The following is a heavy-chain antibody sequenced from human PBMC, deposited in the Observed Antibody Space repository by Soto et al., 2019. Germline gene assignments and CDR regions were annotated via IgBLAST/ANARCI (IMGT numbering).Heavy chain of an antibody. J-gene: IGHJ6*03. CDR2: SSAYNGNT. Sequence: QVQVVQSGAEVKKPGASVKVSCKVSGYTFTSYGISWVRQAPGQGLEWMGWSSAYNGNTNYARKFQGRVTMTADISTSTAYMELRSLRSDDTAVYYCATIGPGTLVEDMDVWGKGTTVTVSS. CDR3: ATIGPGTLVEDMDV. CDR1: GYTFTSYG. D-gene: IGHD1-7*01. V-gene: IGHV1-18*01.